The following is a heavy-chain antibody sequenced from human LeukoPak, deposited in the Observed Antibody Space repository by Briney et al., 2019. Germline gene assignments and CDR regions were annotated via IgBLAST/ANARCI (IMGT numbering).Heavy chain of an antibody. V-gene: IGHV3-30*02. D-gene: IGHD1-26*01. Sequence: PGESLRLSCVAPGITFSRYGMHWVGQAPGKGLEWVAFIWYDGSKTYYGDSVKGRFTISRDNSKNTVYLQMSTLRADDTAVYYCAAPAGAANWLDPWGQGTLATVSS. J-gene: IGHJ5*02. CDR1: GITFSRYG. CDR3: AAPAGAANWLDP. CDR2: IWYDGSKT.